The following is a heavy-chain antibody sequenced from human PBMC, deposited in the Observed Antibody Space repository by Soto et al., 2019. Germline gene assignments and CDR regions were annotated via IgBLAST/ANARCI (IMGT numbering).Heavy chain of an antibody. D-gene: IGHD5-18*01. V-gene: IGHV1-18*01. CDR3: ARDGVDTATGYYYGMDV. J-gene: IGHJ6*02. CDR1: GYTFTSYG. CDR2: ISAYNGNT. Sequence: QVQLVQSGAEVKKPGASVKVSCKASGYTFTSYGISWVRQAPGQGLEWMGWISAYNGNTNYAQKRQGRVTMTTDPSPSPAYMGVRGLRSDDTAVYYCARDGVDTATGYYYGMDVWGQGTTVTVSS.